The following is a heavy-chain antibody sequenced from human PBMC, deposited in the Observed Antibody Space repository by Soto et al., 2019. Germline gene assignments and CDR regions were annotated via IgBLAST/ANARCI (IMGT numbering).Heavy chain of an antibody. D-gene: IGHD3-16*01. CDR3: ARGETYLGV. CDR2: IIPIFGSR. CDR1: RDTFSNYV. Sequence: QVQLVQSGAEVKKPGSSVKVSCRASRDTFSNYVINWVRQAPGQGLEWMGWIIPIFGSRKYAEKFQGRVTITADESTSTAYMELRSLRFEDTAVYYCARGETYLGVWGQGTTVTVSS. V-gene: IGHV1-69*01. J-gene: IGHJ6*02.